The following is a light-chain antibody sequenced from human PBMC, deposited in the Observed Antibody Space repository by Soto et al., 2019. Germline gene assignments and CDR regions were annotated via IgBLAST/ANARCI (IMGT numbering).Light chain of an antibody. J-gene: IGKJ2*01. CDR1: QSIRGW. V-gene: IGKV1-5*01. Sequence: DIQMTQSPSTLSAYVGHRVTITCRASQSIRGWLAWYQQKPGQAPQLLIYDASTLEGGVPSRFLCSGSETEFTLNTSSLQPDDFATYYYQQYKSLYTFGQGTKLEI. CDR2: DAS. CDR3: QQYKSLYT.